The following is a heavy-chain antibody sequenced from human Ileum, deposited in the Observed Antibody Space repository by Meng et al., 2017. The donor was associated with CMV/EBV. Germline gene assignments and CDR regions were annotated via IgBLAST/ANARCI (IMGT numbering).Heavy chain of an antibody. CDR2: IKQDGSVK. D-gene: IGHD4-17*01. Sequence: GGSLRLSCAASGFIFSRYWMCWVRQAPGKGLEWVANIKQDGSVKYYVDSMKGRFTISRDNAKNSLYLQMNSLRVGDTAVYSCARDLSGDYEVDSWGQGTLVTVSS. V-gene: IGHV3-7*01. CDR1: GFIFSRYW. CDR3: ARDLSGDYEVDS. J-gene: IGHJ4*02.